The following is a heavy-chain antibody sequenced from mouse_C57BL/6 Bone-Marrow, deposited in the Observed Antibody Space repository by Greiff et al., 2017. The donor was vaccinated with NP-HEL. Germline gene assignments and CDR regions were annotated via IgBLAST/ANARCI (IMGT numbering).Heavy chain of an antibody. V-gene: IGHV1-52*01. CDR1: GYTFTSYW. D-gene: IGHD1-1*01. J-gene: IGHJ2*01. Sequence: VQLQQPGAELVRPGSSVKLSCKASGYTFTSYWMHWVKQRPIQGLEWIGNIDPSDSETHYNQKFKDKATLTVDKSSSTAYMPLSSLTSEDSAVYYCARCEITTVGDFDYWGQGTTLTVSS. CDR3: ARCEITTVGDFDY. CDR2: IDPSDSET.